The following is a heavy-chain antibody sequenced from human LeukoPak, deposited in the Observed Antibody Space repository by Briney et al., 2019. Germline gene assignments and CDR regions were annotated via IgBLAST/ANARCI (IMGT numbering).Heavy chain of an antibody. D-gene: IGHD2-2*01. CDR1: GGSISSSSYY. CDR3: ARLNIVVVPAAIGL. V-gene: IGHV4-39*01. CDR2: IYYSGST. Sequence: SETLSLTCTVSGGSISSSSYYWGWIRQPPGKGLEWIGSIYYSGSTYYNPSLKSRVTISVDTSKNQFSLKLSSVTAADTAVYYCARLNIVVVPAAIGLWGQGTLVSVSS. J-gene: IGHJ4*02.